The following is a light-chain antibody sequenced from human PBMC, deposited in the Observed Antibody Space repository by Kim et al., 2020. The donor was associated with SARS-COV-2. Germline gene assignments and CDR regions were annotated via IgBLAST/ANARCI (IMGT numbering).Light chain of an antibody. CDR1: QDINNY. V-gene: IGKV1-33*01. CDR3: QQYHDLPS. CDR2: DAS. J-gene: IGKJ5*01. Sequence: IQMTQSPSSLSASVGDRVTISCQASQDINNYVNWYQQKPGKAPKLLIYDASTLEAGVPSRFSGSGSGTDFTLTITNLQPDDIATYYCQQYHDLPSFGQGTRVDIK.